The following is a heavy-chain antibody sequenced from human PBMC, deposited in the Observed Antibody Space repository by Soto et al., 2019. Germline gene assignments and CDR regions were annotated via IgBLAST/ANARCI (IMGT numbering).Heavy chain of an antibody. CDR3: ARSGPYYYDSSGYYNWFEP. Sequence: PGQSLKISCKGSGYSFTIYWIGWVRQMPGKGLEWMGIIYPGDSDTRYSPSFQGQVTISADKSISTAYLQWSSLNASDTAMYYCARSGPYYYDSSGYYNWFEPWGRVNLVTVSS. V-gene: IGHV5-51*01. CDR1: GYSFTIYW. J-gene: IGHJ5*02. CDR2: IYPGDSDT. D-gene: IGHD3-22*01.